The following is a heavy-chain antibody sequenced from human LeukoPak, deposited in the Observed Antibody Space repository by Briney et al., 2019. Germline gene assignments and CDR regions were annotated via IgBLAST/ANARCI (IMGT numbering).Heavy chain of an antibody. J-gene: IGHJ3*02. D-gene: IGHD1-14*01. CDR1: GGSIRRYY. Sequence: KASETLSLTCTVSGGSIRRYYWSWIRQPPGKGLEWIGYIYTSGSTNYNPSLKSRVTISVDTSKNQFSLKLSSVTAADTAVYYCARHPEILNAFDIWGQGTMVTVSS. CDR3: ARHPEILNAFDI. CDR2: IYTSGST. V-gene: IGHV4-4*09.